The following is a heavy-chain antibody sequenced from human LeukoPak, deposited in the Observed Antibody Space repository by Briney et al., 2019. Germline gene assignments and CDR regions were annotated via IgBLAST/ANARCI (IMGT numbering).Heavy chain of an antibody. Sequence: GGSLRLSCAASGFTFSSYGMHWVRQAPGKGLEWVAVIWYDGSNKYYADSVRGRFTISRDNSKRTLYLQMNSLRAEDTAVYYCAKETFLADGGYWGQGTLVTVSS. CDR3: AKETFLADGGY. V-gene: IGHV3-30*02. CDR2: IWYDGSNK. D-gene: IGHD2/OR15-2a*01. CDR1: GFTFSSYG. J-gene: IGHJ4*02.